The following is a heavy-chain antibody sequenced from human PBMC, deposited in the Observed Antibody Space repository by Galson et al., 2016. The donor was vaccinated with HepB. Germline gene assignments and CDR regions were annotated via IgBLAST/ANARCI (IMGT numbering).Heavy chain of an antibody. CDR2: IDYSGRT. CDR3: AREGNRAGYY. J-gene: IGHJ4*02. Sequence: SETLSLTCAVHGDSLGGYYGSWTRQPPGKGLEWIGEIDYSGRTNYSPSLKSRVTMSTDTSKNQFSLKLSSVTAADTAVYYCAREGNRAGYYWGRGTLVTVSS. V-gene: IGHV4-34*01. D-gene: IGHD4-23*01. CDR1: GDSLGGYY.